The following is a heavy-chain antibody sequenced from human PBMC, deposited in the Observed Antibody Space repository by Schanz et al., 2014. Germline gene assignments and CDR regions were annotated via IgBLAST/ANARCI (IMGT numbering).Heavy chain of an antibody. Sequence: QERLVESGGGVVQPGRSLRLSCAASGFIFSNYGMHWVRQAPGGGLEWVAGISNGGSDEYYVDSVKGRITISRDDAKKSMYLQMNNLRAEDTAVYYCVRVSFADPRLYRGMDRDIDYWGQGTLVTVSS. J-gene: IGHJ4*02. CDR3: VRVSFADPRLYRGMDRDIDY. CDR2: ISNGGSDE. CDR1: GFIFSNYG. D-gene: IGHD5-18*01. V-gene: IGHV3-30*03.